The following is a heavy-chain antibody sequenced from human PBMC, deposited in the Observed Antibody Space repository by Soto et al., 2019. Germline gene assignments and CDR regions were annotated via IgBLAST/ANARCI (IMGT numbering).Heavy chain of an antibody. D-gene: IGHD3-3*01. Sequence: GGSLRLSCAASGFTFSSYAMSWVRQAPGKGLEWVSAISGSGCRTYYADSVKGRFTISRDNSKNTLYLQMNSLRAEDTAVYYCAKDPRTIFGVVIILFPDYWGQGTLVTVSS. CDR1: GFTFSSYA. V-gene: IGHV3-23*01. CDR2: ISGSGCRT. J-gene: IGHJ4*02. CDR3: AKDPRTIFGVVIILFPDY.